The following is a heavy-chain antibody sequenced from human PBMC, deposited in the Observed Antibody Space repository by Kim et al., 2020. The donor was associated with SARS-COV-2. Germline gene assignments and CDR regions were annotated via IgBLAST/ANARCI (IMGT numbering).Heavy chain of an antibody. CDR2: INHSGST. Sequence: SETLSLTCAVYGGSFSGYYWSWIRQPPGKGLEWIGEINHSGSTNYNPSLKSRVTISVDTSKNQFSLKLSSVTAADTAVYYCARGTLWFIVWGQGTLVTVSS. V-gene: IGHV4-34*01. CDR3: ARGTLWFIV. J-gene: IGHJ4*02. D-gene: IGHD3-10*01. CDR1: GGSFSGYY.